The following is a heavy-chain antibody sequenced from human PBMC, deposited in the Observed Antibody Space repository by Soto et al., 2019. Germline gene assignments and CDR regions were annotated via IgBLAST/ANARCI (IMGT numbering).Heavy chain of an antibody. Sequence: ASVKVSCKASGYTFTGYYMHWVRQAPGQGLEWMGWINPNSGGTNYAQKFQGRVTMTRDTSISTAYMELSRLRSDDTAVYYCARVTHSSSWPGDFDYWGQGTLVTVSS. D-gene: IGHD6-13*01. CDR1: GYTFTGYY. J-gene: IGHJ4*02. CDR3: ARVTHSSSWPGDFDY. CDR2: INPNSGGT. V-gene: IGHV1-2*02.